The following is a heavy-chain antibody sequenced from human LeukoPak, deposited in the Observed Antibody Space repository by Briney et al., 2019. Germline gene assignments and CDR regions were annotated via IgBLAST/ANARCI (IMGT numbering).Heavy chain of an antibody. CDR1: GFTFSSYW. CDR3: AKLRGMATILSPRKDFDY. V-gene: IGHV3-74*01. D-gene: IGHD5-24*01. CDR2: INSDGSST. Sequence: GGSLRLSCAASGFTFSSYWMHWVRQAPGKGLVWVSRINSDGSSTSYADSVKGRFTISRDNSKNTLYLQMNSLRAEDTAVYYCAKLRGMATILSPRKDFDYWGQGTLVTVSS. J-gene: IGHJ4*02.